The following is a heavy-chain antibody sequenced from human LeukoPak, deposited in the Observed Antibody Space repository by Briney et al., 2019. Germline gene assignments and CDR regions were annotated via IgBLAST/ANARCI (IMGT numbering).Heavy chain of an antibody. Sequence: GRSLRLSCTASGFTFSDYAMSWVRQAPGKGLEWVGFIRSKAYDGTTEYATSVKARFTISSDDSKSIAYLQMNSLKTEDTAVYYCTIAAAGTALVYYYYGMDVCGQRTTVTVS. J-gene: IGHJ6*01. V-gene: IGHV3-49*04. D-gene: IGHD6-13*01. CDR2: IRSKAYDGTT. CDR3: TIAAAGTALVYYYYGMDV. CDR1: GFTFSDYA.